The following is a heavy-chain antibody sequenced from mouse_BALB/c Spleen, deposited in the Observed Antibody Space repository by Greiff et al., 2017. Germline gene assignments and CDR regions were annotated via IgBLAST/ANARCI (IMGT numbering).Heavy chain of an antibody. D-gene: IGHD2-1*01. Sequence: EVQLVESGGGLVQPGGSLRLSCATSGFTFTDYYMSWVRQPPGKALEWLGFIRNKANGYTTEYSASVKGRFTISRDNSQSILYLQMNTLRAEDSATYCCARVNGNHMDYWGQGTSVTVSS. J-gene: IGHJ4*01. CDR1: GFTFTDYY. V-gene: IGHV7-3*02. CDR3: ARVNGNHMDY. CDR2: IRNKANGYTT.